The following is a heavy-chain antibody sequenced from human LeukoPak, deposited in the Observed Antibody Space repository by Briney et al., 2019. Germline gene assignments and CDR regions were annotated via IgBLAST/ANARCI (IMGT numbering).Heavy chain of an antibody. J-gene: IGHJ4*02. CDR3: ARDARDPEGYYDSSGYDY. D-gene: IGHD3-22*01. Sequence: PGGSLRLSCAGSGFTFSDYYMTWIRQAPGKGLEWVSYISNIGNKIYYADSVKGRFIISRDNAESSLYLQMNSLRAEDTAVYYCARDARDPEGYYDSSGYDYWGQGTLVTVSS. V-gene: IGHV3-11*01. CDR2: ISNIGNKI. CDR1: GFTFSDYY.